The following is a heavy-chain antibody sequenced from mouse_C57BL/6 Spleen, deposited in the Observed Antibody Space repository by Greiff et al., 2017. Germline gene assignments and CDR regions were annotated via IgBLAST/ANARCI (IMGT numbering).Heavy chain of an antibody. CDR1: GFTFSSYA. D-gene: IGHD4-1*01. CDR2: ISSGGDYI. CDR3: TSRTGHYAMDY. V-gene: IGHV5S21*01. Sequence: EVKLMESGEGLVKPGGSLKLSCAASGFTFSSYAMSWVRQTPEKRLEWVAYISSGGDYIYYADTVKGRFTISRDNARNTLYLQMSSLKSEDTAMYYCTSRTGHYAMDYWGQGTSVTVSS. J-gene: IGHJ4*01.